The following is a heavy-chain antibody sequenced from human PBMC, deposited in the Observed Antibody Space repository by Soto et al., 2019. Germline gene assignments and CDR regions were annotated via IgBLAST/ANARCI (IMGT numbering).Heavy chain of an antibody. D-gene: IGHD2-21*01. Sequence: VQLVESGGGLIQPGGSLRLSCVASGLTVSQNYMAWVRQAPEMGPQWVSVLYAEGSTYYTESVKGRFTISRDKSENTLYLQMNSLRDEDTGVYFCVSRIPSWVFDYWGLGTLVTVSS. V-gene: IGHV3-53*01. J-gene: IGHJ4*01. CDR2: LYAEGST. CDR3: VSRIPSWVFDY. CDR1: GLTVSQNY.